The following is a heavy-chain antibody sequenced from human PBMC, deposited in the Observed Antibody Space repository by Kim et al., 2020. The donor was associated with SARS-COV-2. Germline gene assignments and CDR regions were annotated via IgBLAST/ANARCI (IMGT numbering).Heavy chain of an antibody. Sequence: LKSRVTISVDTSKNQFSLKLSSVTAAYTAVYYCARVSSDSNYYYYYGMDVWGQGTTVTVSS. CDR3: ARVSSDSNYYYYYGMDV. D-gene: IGHD4-4*01. V-gene: IGHV4-59*01. J-gene: IGHJ6*02.